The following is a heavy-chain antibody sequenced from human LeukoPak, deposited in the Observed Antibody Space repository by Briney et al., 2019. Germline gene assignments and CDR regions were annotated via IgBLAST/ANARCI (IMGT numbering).Heavy chain of an antibody. CDR3: ARGIVDYDFWSGFDP. CDR2: ISCSSSYI. V-gene: IGHV3-21*01. J-gene: IGHJ5*02. CDR1: GFTFSSYS. Sequence: GGSLRLSCAASGFTFSSYSMNWVRQAPGKGLEWVSSISCSSSYIYYADSVKGRFTISRDNAKNSLYLQMNSLRAEDTAVYYCARGIVDYDFWSGFDPWGQGTLVTVSS. D-gene: IGHD3-3*01.